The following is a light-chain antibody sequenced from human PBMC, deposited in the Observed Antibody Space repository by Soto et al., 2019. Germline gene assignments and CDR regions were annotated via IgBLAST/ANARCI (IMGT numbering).Light chain of an antibody. CDR1: QSVLYSSNNKNY. J-gene: IGKJ2*01. Sequence: DIVMTQSPDSLGVSLGERATINCKYSQSVLYSSNNKNYLAWYQQKPGQPPKLLIYWASTRESGVPDRFSGSGSGTDFTLTISSLQAEDVAVYYCQQYYSTPPYTFGQGTKLEIK. CDR3: QQYYSTPPYT. V-gene: IGKV4-1*01. CDR2: WAS.